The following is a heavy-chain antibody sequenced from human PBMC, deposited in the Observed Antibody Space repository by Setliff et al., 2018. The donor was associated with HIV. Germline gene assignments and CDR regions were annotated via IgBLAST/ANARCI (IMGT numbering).Heavy chain of an antibody. CDR1: GGPSTNHY. V-gene: IGHV4-34*01. CDR2: IHHTGYI. CDR3: AAFFVTPMTTQDF. J-gene: IGHJ4*02. D-gene: IGHD4-4*01. Sequence: SETLSLTCAVYGGPSTNHYWNWIRQSPGVGLEWIAEIHHTGYINYNPSLRSRVSVSRDMSSNQFSLRLSSVTAADAAVYYCAAFFVTPMTTQDFWGQGTLVTVSS.